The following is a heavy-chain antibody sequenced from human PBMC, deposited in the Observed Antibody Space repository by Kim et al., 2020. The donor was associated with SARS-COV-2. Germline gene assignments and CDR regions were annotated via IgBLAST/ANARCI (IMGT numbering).Heavy chain of an antibody. CDR3: ARGGRRITIFGVVISNWFDP. V-gene: IGHV4-31*03. J-gene: IGHJ5*02. D-gene: IGHD3-3*01. Sequence: SETLSLTCTVSGGSISSGGYYWSWIRQHPGKGLEWIGYIYYSGSTYYNPSLKRRATISVDTSKNQFSLKLSSVTAADTAVYYCARGGRRITIFGVVISNWFDPWGQRTLVTVSS. CDR2: IYYSGST. CDR1: GGSISSGGYY.